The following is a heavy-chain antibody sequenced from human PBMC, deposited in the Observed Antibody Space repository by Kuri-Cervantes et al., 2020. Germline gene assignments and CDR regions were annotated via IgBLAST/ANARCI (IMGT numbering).Heavy chain of an antibody. Sequence: SVKVSCKASGFTFTSSAVQWVRQARGQRLEWIGWIVVGSGNTNYAQKFQERVTITRDMSTSTAYMELSSPRSEDTAVYYCAADRRSYDYVWGSYRVNFDYWGQGTLVTVSS. D-gene: IGHD3-16*02. J-gene: IGHJ4*02. CDR1: GFTFTSSA. CDR2: IVVGSGNT. CDR3: AADRRSYDYVWGSYRVNFDY. V-gene: IGHV1-58*01.